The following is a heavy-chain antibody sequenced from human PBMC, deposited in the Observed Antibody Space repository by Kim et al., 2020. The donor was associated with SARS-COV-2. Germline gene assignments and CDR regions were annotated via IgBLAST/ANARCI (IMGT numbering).Heavy chain of an antibody. J-gene: IGHJ4*02. D-gene: IGHD6-19*01. CDR1: GYTFTDYH. V-gene: IGHV1-46*01. Sequence: ASVKVSCKASGYTFTDYHIHWVRQAPGQGLEYMGIISPRVHDTRYSQEFQGRVMVTSETSTSTVYMELTGLTSDDTALYCCARDLAGGWSLDYWGQGTLVVVSS. CDR2: ISPRVHDT. CDR3: ARDLAGGWSLDY.